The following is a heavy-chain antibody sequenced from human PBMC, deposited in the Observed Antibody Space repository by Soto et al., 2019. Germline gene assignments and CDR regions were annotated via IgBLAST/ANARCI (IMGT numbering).Heavy chain of an antibody. CDR1: DFTFSNDW. V-gene: IGHV3-15*07. J-gene: IGHJ4*02. CDR3: TDGSGGDNQRFEY. CDR2: IKSKATGETT. D-gene: IGHD3-10*01. Sequence: EVQLVESGGGLVKPGGSLRLSCAASDFTFSNDWMNWVRQAPGKGLEWVGRIKSKATGETTDYAAPVNGRFTISRADSKHTLSLQMNILKPEATASYCCTDGSGGDNQRFEYWGQGTLVTVSS.